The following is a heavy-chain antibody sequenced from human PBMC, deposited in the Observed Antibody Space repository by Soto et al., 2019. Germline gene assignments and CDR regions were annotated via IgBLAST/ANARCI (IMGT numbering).Heavy chain of an antibody. V-gene: IGHV3-48*03. CDR2: ISSSGSTI. D-gene: IGHD6-13*01. CDR3: ARSAAADYNCFDP. J-gene: IGHJ5*02. CDR1: GFTFSSYE. Sequence: EVQLVESGGGLVQPGGSLRLSCAASGFTFSSYEMNWVRQAPGKGLEWVSYISSSGSTIYYADSMKGRFTISRDNAKNSLFLQMNSLRGEDTAVYYCARSAAADYNCFDPWGQGTLVTVSS.